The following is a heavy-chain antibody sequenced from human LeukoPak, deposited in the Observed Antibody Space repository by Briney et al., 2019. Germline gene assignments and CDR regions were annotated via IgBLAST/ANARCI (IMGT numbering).Heavy chain of an antibody. CDR2: INHSGST. D-gene: IGHD3-3*01. CDR3: ARDYDFWSGSDAFDI. V-gene: IGHV4-34*01. CDR1: GGSFSGYY. Sequence: SETLSLTCAVYGGSFSGYYWSWIRQPPGKGLEWIGEINHSGSTNYNPSLKSRVTISVDTSKNQFSLKLSSVTAADTAVYYCARDYDFWSGSDAFDIWGQGTKVTVSS. J-gene: IGHJ3*02.